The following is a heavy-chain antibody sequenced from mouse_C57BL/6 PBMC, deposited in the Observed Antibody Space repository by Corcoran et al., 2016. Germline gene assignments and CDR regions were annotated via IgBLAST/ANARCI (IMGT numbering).Heavy chain of an antibody. J-gene: IGHJ1*03. Sequence: QIQLVQSGPELKKPGETVKISCKASGYTFTTYGMSWVKQAPGKGLKWMGWINTYSGVPTYADDFKGRFAFSLETSASTAYLQINNLKNEDTATYFCARWSTDYWYVDVWGTGTTVTVSS. V-gene: IGHV9-3*01. CDR2: INTYSGVP. CDR1: GYTFTTYG. CDR3: ARWSTDYWYVDV.